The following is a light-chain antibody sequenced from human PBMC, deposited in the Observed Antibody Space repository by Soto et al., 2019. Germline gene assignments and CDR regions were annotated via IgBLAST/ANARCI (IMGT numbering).Light chain of an antibody. Sequence: SSELTQPPSVSVAPGQTARITCGGADIGSKSVHWYQQKPGQAPVLVVYDDSDRPSGIPERFSGSDSGNTATLTISTAEAGDEADYYCQVWDSSSNHVVFGGGTKLTVL. CDR3: QVWDSSSNHVV. CDR2: DDS. V-gene: IGLV3-21*02. CDR1: DIGSKS. J-gene: IGLJ2*01.